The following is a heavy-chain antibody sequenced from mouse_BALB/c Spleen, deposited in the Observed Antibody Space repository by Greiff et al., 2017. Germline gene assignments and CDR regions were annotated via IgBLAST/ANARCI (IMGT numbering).Heavy chain of an antibody. J-gene: IGHJ4*01. CDR1: GFTFSSYG. V-gene: IGHV5-6*01. D-gene: IGHD2-1*01. Sequence: DVHLVESGGDLVKPGGSLKLSCAASGFTFSSYGMSWVRQTPDKRLEWVATISSGGSYTYYPDSVKGRFTISRDNAKNTLYLQMSSLKSEDTAMYYCARPSYGREYYYAMDYWGQGTSVTVSS. CDR2: ISSGGSYT. CDR3: ARPSYGREYYYAMDY.